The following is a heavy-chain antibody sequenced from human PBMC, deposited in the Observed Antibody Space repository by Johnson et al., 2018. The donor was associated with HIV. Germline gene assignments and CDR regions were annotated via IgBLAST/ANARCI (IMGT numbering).Heavy chain of an antibody. J-gene: IGHJ3*02. CDR2: ISGSDHSS. CDR1: GFTFSSYA. Sequence: VQLVESGGGLVQPGGSLRLSCAASGFTFSSYAMSWVRQAPGKGLEWVSPISGSDHSSYYADSVRGRFTISRDNSKNTLYLQMNSLRAEDTAVYYCARVRTGSEKAFDIWGQGTMFTVSS. D-gene: IGHD2-8*02. CDR3: ARVRTGSEKAFDI. V-gene: IGHV3-23*04.